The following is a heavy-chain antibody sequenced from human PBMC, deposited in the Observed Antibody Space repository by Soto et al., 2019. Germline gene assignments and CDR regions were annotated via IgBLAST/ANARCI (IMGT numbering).Heavy chain of an antibody. CDR1: GYSVTSVNYN. D-gene: IGHD2-21*01. V-gene: IGHV4-61*01. Sequence: PSETLSLTGSVSGYSVTSVNYNWTWIRQPPGWGLEWIGYISNSGISKYNPSLKSRVAMSQDTSKNQFSLNLHSVAAGDTAVYFCARGEGNSYSACHFESWGQGALVIVSS. CDR2: ISNSGIS. J-gene: IGHJ4*02. CDR3: ARGEGNSYSACHFES.